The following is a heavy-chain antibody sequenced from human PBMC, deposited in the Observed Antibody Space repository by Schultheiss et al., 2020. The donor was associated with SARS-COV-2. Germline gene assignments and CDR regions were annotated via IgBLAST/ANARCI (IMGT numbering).Heavy chain of an antibody. Sequence: SQTLSLTCTVPGGSISSGGYYWSWIRQHPGKGLEWIGYIYYSGSTYYNPSLKSRVTISVDTSKNQFSLKLSSVTAADTAVYYCARAPAYCSGGSCYFYNYYNMDVWGQGTTVTVSS. CDR1: GGSISSGGYY. CDR2: IYYSGST. D-gene: IGHD2-15*01. J-gene: IGHJ6*02. CDR3: ARAPAYCSGGSCYFYNYYNMDV. V-gene: IGHV4-31*03.